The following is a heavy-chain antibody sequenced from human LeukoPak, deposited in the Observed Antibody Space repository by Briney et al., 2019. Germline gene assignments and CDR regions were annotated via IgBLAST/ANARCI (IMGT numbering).Heavy chain of an antibody. D-gene: IGHD3-10*01. V-gene: IGHV3-74*01. Sequence: AGGSLRLSCAASGSTLNSYWIHWVRQAPGKGLVWVSRINSEGSSTSYADSVKGRFTISRDNAKNTLHLQMNSLRAEDTAVYYCARVGITMVRTDAFDIWGLGTMVTVSS. J-gene: IGHJ3*02. CDR2: INSEGSST. CDR1: GSTLNSYW. CDR3: ARVGITMVRTDAFDI.